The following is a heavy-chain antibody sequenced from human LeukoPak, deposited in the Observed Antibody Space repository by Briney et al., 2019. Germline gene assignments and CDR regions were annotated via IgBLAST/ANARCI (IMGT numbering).Heavy chain of an antibody. CDR2: IWYDGSNK. Sequence: GGSLRLSCAASGFTFSNYGMHWVRQAPGKGLEWVAVIWYDGSNKYYADSVKGRFTISRDNSKNTLFLQMNSLRAEDTAVYYCAKHYLNLFQNHDYWGQGTLVTVSS. D-gene: IGHD1-14*01. CDR1: GFTFSNYG. V-gene: IGHV3-33*06. CDR3: AKHYLNLFQNHDY. J-gene: IGHJ4*02.